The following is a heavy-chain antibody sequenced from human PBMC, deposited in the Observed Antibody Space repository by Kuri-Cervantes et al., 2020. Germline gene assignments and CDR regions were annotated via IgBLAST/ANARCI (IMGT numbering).Heavy chain of an antibody. CDR2: IYYSGST. V-gene: IGHV4-39*07. Sequence: SETLSLTCTVSGGSISSSSYYWGWIRQPPGKGLEWIGSIYYSGSTYYNPSLKSRVTISVDTSKNQFSLKLSSVTAADTAVYYCAGYWFRGYFQHWGQGTLVTVSS. J-gene: IGHJ1*01. CDR1: GGSISSSSYY. D-gene: IGHD3-10*01. CDR3: AGYWFRGYFQH.